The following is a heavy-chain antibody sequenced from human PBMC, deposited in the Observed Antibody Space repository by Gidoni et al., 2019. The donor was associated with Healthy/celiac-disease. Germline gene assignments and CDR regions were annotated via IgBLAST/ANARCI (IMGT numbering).Heavy chain of an antibody. CDR3: ARDLLGYSYGSTPHYGMDV. CDR2: IYYSGST. V-gene: IGHV4-30-4*01. D-gene: IGHD5-18*01. Sequence: QVQLQESGPGLVKPSQTLSLTCTVSGGSISSGDYYWSWIRQPPGKGLEWIGYIYYSGSTYYNPSLKSRVTISVDTSKNQFSRKLSSVTAADTAVYYCARDLLGYSYGSTPHYGMDVWGQGTTVTVSS. CDR1: GGSISSGDYY. J-gene: IGHJ6*02.